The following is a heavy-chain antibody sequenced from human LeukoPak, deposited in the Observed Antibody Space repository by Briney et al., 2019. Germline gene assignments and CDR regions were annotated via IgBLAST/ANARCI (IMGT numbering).Heavy chain of an antibody. CDR2: INTNTGNP. CDR3: ARDRITIFGVVIMAYMDV. D-gene: IGHD3-3*01. V-gene: IGHV7-4-1*02. Sequence: ASVKVSCKASGYSFTNYAMNWVRQAPGQGLEWMGWINTNTGNPTYAQGFTGRFVFSLDTSVSTAYLQISSLKAEDTAVYYCARDRITIFGVVIMAYMDVWGKGTTVAVSS. CDR1: GYSFTNYA. J-gene: IGHJ6*03.